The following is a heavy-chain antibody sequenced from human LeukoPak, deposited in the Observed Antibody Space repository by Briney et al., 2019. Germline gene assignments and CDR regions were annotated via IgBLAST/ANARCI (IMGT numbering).Heavy chain of an antibody. D-gene: IGHD6-13*01. Sequence: PGGSLRFSCAASGFTFSSYAMSWVRQAPGKGLEWVSAISGSGGSTYYAGSVKGRFTISRDNSKNTLYLQMNSLRAEDTAVYYCAKDSVAAAGSRYYFDYWGQGTLVTVSS. CDR2: ISGSGGST. CDR3: AKDSVAAAGSRYYFDY. V-gene: IGHV3-23*01. J-gene: IGHJ4*02. CDR1: GFTFSSYA.